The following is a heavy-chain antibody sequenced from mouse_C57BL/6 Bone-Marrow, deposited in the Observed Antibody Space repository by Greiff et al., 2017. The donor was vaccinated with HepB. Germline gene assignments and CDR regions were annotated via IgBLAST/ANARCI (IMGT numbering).Heavy chain of an antibody. V-gene: IGHV1-50*01. CDR1: GYTFTSYW. J-gene: IGHJ2*01. CDR2: IDPSDSYT. D-gene: IGHD2-5*01. CDR3: ARSRSNHYFDY. Sequence: VQLQQSGAELVKPGASVKLSCKASGYTFTSYWMQWVKQRPGQGLEWIGEIDPSDSYTNYNQKFKGKATLTVDTSSSTAYMQLSSLTSEDSAVYYCARSRSNHYFDYWGQGTTLTVSS.